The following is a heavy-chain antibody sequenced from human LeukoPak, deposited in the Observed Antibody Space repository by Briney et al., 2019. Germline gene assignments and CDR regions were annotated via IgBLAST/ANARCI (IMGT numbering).Heavy chain of an antibody. CDR3: ARFGYSYGTYYMDV. J-gene: IGHJ6*03. CDR1: GFTFSSYS. CDR2: ISSSSSYI. V-gene: IGHV3-21*01. Sequence: GGSLRLSCAASGFTFSSYSMNWVRQAPGKGLEWVSSISSSSSYIYYADSVKGRFTISRDNAKNSLYLQMSSLRAEDTAVYYCARFGYSYGTYYMDVWGKGTTVTVSS. D-gene: IGHD5-18*01.